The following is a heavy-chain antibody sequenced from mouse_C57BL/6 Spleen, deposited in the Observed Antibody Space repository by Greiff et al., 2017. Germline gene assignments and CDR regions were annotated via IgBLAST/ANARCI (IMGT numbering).Heavy chain of an antibody. CDR2: ILPVSGSP. CDR3: ARWGYDYDRAWFAY. CDR1: GYTFTGYW. D-gene: IGHD2-4*01. V-gene: IGHV1-9*01. J-gene: IGHJ3*01. Sequence: VQLQQSGAELMKPGASVTLSCKATGYTFTGYWLEWVKQRPGHGLEWIVEILPVSGSPNYNEKFKGKATFTADTSSNTAYMQHSSLTTEDSAIYYCARWGYDYDRAWFAYWGQGTLVTVSA.